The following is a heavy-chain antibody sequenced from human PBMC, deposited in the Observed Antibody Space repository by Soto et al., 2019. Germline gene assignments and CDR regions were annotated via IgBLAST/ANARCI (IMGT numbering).Heavy chain of an antibody. Sequence: QVQLVESGGGVVQPGRSLRLSCAASGFTFSSYGMHWVRQAPGKGLEWVAVIWYDGSNKYYADSVKGRFTISRDNSKNTLYLQMNSLRAEDTAVYYCARDIPYEGGNYYYYGMDVWGQGTTVTVSS. V-gene: IGHV3-33*01. CDR1: GFTFSSYG. CDR2: IWYDGSNK. J-gene: IGHJ6*02. D-gene: IGHD2-21*01. CDR3: ARDIPYEGGNYYYYGMDV.